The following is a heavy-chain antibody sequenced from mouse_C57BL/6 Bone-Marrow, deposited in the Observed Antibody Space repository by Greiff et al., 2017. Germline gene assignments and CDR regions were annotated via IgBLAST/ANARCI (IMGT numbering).Heavy chain of an antibody. Sequence: EVQRVESGAELVRPGASVKLSCTASGFNIKDDYMHWVKQRPEQGLEWIGWIDPENGDTEYASQFPGKATITADTSSNTAYLQLSSLTSEDTAVYYCTTSGDWYFDVWGTGTAVTVSS. CDR2: IDPENGDT. CDR1: GFNIKDDY. CDR3: TTSGDWYFDV. J-gene: IGHJ1*03. V-gene: IGHV14-4*01.